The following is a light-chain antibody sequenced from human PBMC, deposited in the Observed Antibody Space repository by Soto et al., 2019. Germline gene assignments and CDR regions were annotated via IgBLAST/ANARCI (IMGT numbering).Light chain of an antibody. Sequence: DIQMTQSPSSLSASVGDRVTITCRASQNVAHFLNWYQQKPGKAPKLLIYDASNLEIGAPSRFSGSGSGTEFTLTISSLQPDDFATYYCQHYNSYSEAFGQGTKVDI. V-gene: IGKV1-5*01. CDR3: QHYNSYSEA. CDR2: DAS. J-gene: IGKJ1*01. CDR1: QNVAHF.